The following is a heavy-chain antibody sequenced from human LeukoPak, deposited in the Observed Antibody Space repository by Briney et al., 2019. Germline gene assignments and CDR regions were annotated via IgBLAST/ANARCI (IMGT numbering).Heavy chain of an antibody. CDR2: IKSDGSST. J-gene: IGHJ4*02. CDR3: ARTGDSQTYHLDY. V-gene: IGHV3-74*01. D-gene: IGHD3-16*01. Sequence: GGSLRLSCAAFGFNFSNFYMHWVRQAPGEGLVWVSRIKSDGSSTTYADSVKGRFTISRDNAKNTPYLQMNSLRAEDTAVYYRARTGDSQTYHLDYWGQGTLVTVSS. CDR1: GFNFSNFY.